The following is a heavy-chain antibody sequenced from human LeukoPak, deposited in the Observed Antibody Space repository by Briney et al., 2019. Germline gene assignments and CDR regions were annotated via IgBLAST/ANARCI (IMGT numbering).Heavy chain of an antibody. D-gene: IGHD2-2*01. CDR3: ARDLRYCSSTSCYHRPGY. Sequence: PGRSLRLSCAASGFTFSSYAMHWVRQAPGKGLEWVAVISYDGSNKYYADSAKGRFTISRDNSKNTLYLQMNGLRAEDTAVYYCARDLRYCSSTSCYHRPGYWGQGTLVTVSS. CDR2: ISYDGSNK. J-gene: IGHJ4*02. CDR1: GFTFSSYA. V-gene: IGHV3-30-3*01.